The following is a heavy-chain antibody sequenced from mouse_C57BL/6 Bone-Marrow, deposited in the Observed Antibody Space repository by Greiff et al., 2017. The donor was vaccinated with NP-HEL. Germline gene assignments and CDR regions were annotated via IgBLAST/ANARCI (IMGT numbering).Heavy chain of an antibody. Sequence: VQLQQPGAELVRPGTSVTLSCKASGYTFTSYWMHWVKQRPGQGLEWIGVIDPSDSYTNYTQKFKGQATLTVDTSSSTAYMQLSSLTSEDSAVYYCARKTQRRHLDYWGQGTTLTVSS. D-gene: IGHD3-2*02. J-gene: IGHJ2*01. CDR2: IDPSDSYT. CDR3: ARKTQRRHLDY. V-gene: IGHV1-59*01. CDR1: GYTFTSYW.